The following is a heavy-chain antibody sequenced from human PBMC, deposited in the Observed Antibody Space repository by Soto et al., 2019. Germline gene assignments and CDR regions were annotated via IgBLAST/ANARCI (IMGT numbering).Heavy chain of an antibody. CDR1: GFPFSDSY. D-gene: IGHD6-6*01. Sequence: GGSLRLSCSASGFPFSDSYMALILQAPGKGLEEIATISSTGSTPYYADSVKGRFTISRDNAQNSLYLEMNNLRAEDTAVYYCARGQQLVANWLDPWGQGILVTVSS. CDR2: ISSTGSTP. V-gene: IGHV3-11*01. CDR3: ARGQQLVANWLDP. J-gene: IGHJ5*02.